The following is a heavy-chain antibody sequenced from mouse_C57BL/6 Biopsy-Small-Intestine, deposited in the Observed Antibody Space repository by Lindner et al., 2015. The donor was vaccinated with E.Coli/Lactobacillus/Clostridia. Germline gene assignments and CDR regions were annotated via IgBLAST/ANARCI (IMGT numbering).Heavy chain of an antibody. CDR3: ARRWGYYFDN. D-gene: IGHD2-3*01. Sequence: VQLQESGPELVKPGASVKLSCKASGYTFTSYDINWVKQRPGHGLEWIGEVLPGSDSTNYSEKFKGKATFTADTSSNTAYMQVSSLTTEDSAIYYCARRWGYYFDNWGQGTTLTVSS. J-gene: IGHJ2*01. V-gene: IGHV1-9*01. CDR1: GYTFTSYD. CDR2: VLPGSDST.